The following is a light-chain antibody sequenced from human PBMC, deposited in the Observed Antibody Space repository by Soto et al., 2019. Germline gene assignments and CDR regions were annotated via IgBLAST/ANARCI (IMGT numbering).Light chain of an antibody. V-gene: IGLV1-40*01. CDR2: GND. J-gene: IGLJ1*01. CDR1: SSNIGAGYD. CDR3: QSYASSLSRFV. Sequence: QSVMTQSPSVSGAPGQRVTLSCTGNSSNIGAGYDVHWYKQLPGTSPKVLMYGNDNRPLGVPDRFSGSKSGSSGSLVISGLQAEDEADYYFQSYASSLSRFVFGNGTKVNVL.